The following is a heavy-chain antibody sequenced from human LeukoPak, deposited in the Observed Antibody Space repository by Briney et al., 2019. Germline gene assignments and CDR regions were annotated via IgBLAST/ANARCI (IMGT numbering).Heavy chain of an antibody. CDR1: GFTLTDYW. Sequence: PGGSLRLSCAASGFTLTDYWMSWVRQAPGKGLEWVANIKRDGSEKYYVDSVKGRFTISRDNAKNSLYLQMNSLRTEDTAVYYCARDGHYDILTGYFQDWGQGTLVTVSS. CDR2: IKRDGSEK. V-gene: IGHV3-7*01. CDR3: ARDGHYDILTGYFQD. D-gene: IGHD3-9*01. J-gene: IGHJ1*01.